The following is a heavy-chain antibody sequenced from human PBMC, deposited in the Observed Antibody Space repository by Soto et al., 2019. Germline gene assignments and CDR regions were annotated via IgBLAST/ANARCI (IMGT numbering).Heavy chain of an antibody. V-gene: IGHV3-33*01. CDR1: GFTFSAYG. Sequence: QVQLVESGGGVVQPGGSLRLSCAASGFTFSAYGMHWVRQAPGTGLEWVSVIWYDGSKKYYADSAEGRVTISRDNSKNTLSLQMNSLTAEDTAIYYCASADDAWWGSFFDSWGRGTLVTGSS. D-gene: IGHD3-16*01. J-gene: IGHJ5*01. CDR2: IWYDGSKK. CDR3: ASADDAWWGSFFDS.